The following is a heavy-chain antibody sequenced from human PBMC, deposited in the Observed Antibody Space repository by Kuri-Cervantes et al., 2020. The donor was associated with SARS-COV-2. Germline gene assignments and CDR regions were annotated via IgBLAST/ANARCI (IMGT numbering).Heavy chain of an antibody. CDR2: INPDGSYT. CDR1: GFTFSGHW. Sequence: GESLKISCAASGFTFSGHWIHWVRQAPGKGLVWVSRINPDGSYTNNADSVKGRFTLSRDNAKNMLFLQMNSLRAEDTAVYYCARDRTPIRLFDYWGQGTLVTVSS. CDR3: ARDRTPIRLFDY. J-gene: IGHJ4*02. V-gene: IGHV3-74*01. D-gene: IGHD2-21*02.